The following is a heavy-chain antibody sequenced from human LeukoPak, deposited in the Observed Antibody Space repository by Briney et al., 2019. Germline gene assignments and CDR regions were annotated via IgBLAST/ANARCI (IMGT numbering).Heavy chain of an antibody. Sequence: SVKVSCKASGGTFSSYAISWVRQAPGQGLEWMGRIIPILGITNYAQMFQGRVMITADKSTSTAYMELSSLRSEDTAVYYCARDTGSDYHDAFDIWGQGTMVTVSS. V-gene: IGHV1-69*04. CDR2: IIPILGIT. CDR3: ARDTGSDYHDAFDI. J-gene: IGHJ3*02. CDR1: GGTFSSYA. D-gene: IGHD1-26*01.